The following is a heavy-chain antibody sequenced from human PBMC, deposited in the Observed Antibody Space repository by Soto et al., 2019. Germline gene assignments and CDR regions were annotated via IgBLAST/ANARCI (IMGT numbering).Heavy chain of an antibody. Sequence: RGALLLSCAASGFTFSIYSMTWVRQAPGKGLEWVSYISFSSSTIFYADSVRGRFTISRDNAKNSLYLQMNTLRDEDTAVYYCARDNGMAGSFDPWGQGTMVTVSS. J-gene: IGHJ5*02. CDR3: ARDNGMAGSFDP. V-gene: IGHV3-48*02. D-gene: IGHD2-8*01. CDR1: GFTFSIYS. CDR2: ISFSSSTI.